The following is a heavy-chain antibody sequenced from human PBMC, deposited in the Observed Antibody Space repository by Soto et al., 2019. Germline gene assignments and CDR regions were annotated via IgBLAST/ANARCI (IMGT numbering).Heavy chain of an antibody. V-gene: IGHV3-30*18. CDR2: ISYDGSNK. Sequence: QVQLVESGGGVVQPGRSLRLSCAASGFTFSSYGMHWVRQAPGKGLEWVAVISYDGSNKYYADSVKGRFTISRDNSKNTLYLQMNSLRAEDTAVYYCAKDRYSAMVYGMDVWGQGTTVTVSS. CDR1: GFTFSSYG. CDR3: AKDRYSAMVYGMDV. D-gene: IGHD5-18*01. J-gene: IGHJ6*02.